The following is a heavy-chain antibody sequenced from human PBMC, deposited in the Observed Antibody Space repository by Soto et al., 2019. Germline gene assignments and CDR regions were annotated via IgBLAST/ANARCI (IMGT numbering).Heavy chain of an antibody. J-gene: IGHJ6*04. CDR3: ARDVPERPDYYYYGMDV. Sequence: GGSLRLSCAASGFTFSDYYMSWIRQAPGKGLEWVSYISSSSSYTNYADSVKGRFTTSRDNAKNSLYLQMNSLRAEDTAVYYCARDVPERPDYYYYGMDVWGKGTTVTVSS. CDR1: GFTFSDYY. V-gene: IGHV3-11*06. CDR2: ISSSSSYT. D-gene: IGHD1-1*01.